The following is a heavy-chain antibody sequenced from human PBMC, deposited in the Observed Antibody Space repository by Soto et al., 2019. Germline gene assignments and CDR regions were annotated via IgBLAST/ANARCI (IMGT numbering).Heavy chain of an antibody. D-gene: IGHD2-2*01. CDR1: GFTFSSYG. Sequence: SLRLSCAASGFTFSSYGMHWVRQAPGKGLEWVAVISYDGSKKYYVDSVKGRFTISRDNSKTTLYLQMNSLRVEDTAVYYCAKDRSHCTSYSCYAGDFWGQGTLVTVSS. V-gene: IGHV3-30*18. J-gene: IGHJ4*02. CDR3: AKDRSHCTSYSCYAGDF. CDR2: ISYDGSKK.